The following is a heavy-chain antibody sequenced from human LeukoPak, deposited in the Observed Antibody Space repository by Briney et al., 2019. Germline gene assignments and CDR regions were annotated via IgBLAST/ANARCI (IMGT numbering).Heavy chain of an antibody. Sequence: PSETLSLTCAVYGGSFSGYYWSWIRRPPGKGLEWIGEINHSGSTNYNPSLKSRVTITVDTSKNQFSLKLSSVTAADTAVYYCARGKPDMAVVVVPAAMAPVFDYWGQGTLVTVSS. J-gene: IGHJ4*02. V-gene: IGHV4-34*01. CDR2: INHSGST. CDR3: ARGKPDMAVVVVPAAMAPVFDY. CDR1: GGSFSGYY. D-gene: IGHD2-2*01.